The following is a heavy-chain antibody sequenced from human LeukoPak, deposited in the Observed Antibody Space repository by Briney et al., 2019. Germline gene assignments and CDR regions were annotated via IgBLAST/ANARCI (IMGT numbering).Heavy chain of an antibody. J-gene: IGHJ4*02. CDR2: INSDGSEG. CDR1: GFTFSGFW. V-gene: IGHV3-7*03. CDR3: ARDRWFGEFDY. Sequence: PGGSLRLSCAVSGFTFSGFWMSWSRQAPGKGLEWVASINSDGSEGYYADVVKGRFTISRDNAKNSLYLQINSLRAEDTAVYYCARDRWFGEFDYWGQGTLVTVSS. D-gene: IGHD3-10*01.